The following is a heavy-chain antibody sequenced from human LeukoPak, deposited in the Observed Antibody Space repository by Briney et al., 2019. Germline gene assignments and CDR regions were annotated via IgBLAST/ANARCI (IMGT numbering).Heavy chain of an antibody. V-gene: IGHV1-69*04. CDR3: ARDGEMATIRY. D-gene: IGHD5-24*01. CDR2: IIPILGIA. J-gene: IGHJ4*02. CDR1: GGTFSSYA. Sequence: GASVKASCKASGGTFSSYAISWVRQAPGQGLEWMGRIIPILGIANYAQKFQGRVTITADKSTSTAYMELSSLRSEDTAVYYCARDGEMATIRYWGQGTLVTVSS.